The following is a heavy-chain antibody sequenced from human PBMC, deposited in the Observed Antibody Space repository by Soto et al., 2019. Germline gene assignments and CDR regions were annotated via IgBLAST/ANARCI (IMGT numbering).Heavy chain of an antibody. D-gene: IGHD2-8*01. J-gene: IGHJ4*02. CDR2: IFYSGST. V-gene: IGHV4-61*01. Sequence: SETLSLTCTVSGGSVSSASYYWSWIRQPPGKGLEWIGYIFYSGSTNYNPSLKSRVTISVDTSKNQFSLNLSSVTAADTAAYYCARDPTRMYYFDYWGQGALVTVSS. CDR3: ARDPTRMYYFDY. CDR1: GGSVSSASYY.